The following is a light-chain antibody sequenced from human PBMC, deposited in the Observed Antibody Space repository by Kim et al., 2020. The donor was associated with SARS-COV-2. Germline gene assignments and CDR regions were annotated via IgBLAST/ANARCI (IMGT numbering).Light chain of an antibody. J-gene: IGLJ3*02. CDR1: SLRSYY. CDR3: NSRDRSGNHMV. Sequence: LGQTGRITCQGDSLRSYYASWYQQKPGQAPVLLIYGKDNRPSGLPDRFSGSSSGNTASLTITGAQAEDEADYYCNSRDRSGNHMVFGGGTKLTVL. V-gene: IGLV3-19*01. CDR2: GKD.